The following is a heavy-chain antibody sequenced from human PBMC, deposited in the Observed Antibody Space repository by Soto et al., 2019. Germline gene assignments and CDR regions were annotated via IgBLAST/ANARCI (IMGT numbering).Heavy chain of an antibody. D-gene: IGHD3-3*01. Sequence: QLQLQESGPGLVKPSETLSLTCTVSGDSISSSSYYWGWIRQPPGKGLEWIGNIYYSGSTYYNPSLKFRVPMSVDTSKNESSLKLSAVTAADTAVYYCARRRVDFSRMDVWGQGTTVTVSS. CDR1: GDSISSSSYY. V-gene: IGHV4-39*01. CDR3: ARRRVDFSRMDV. J-gene: IGHJ6*02. CDR2: IYYSGST.